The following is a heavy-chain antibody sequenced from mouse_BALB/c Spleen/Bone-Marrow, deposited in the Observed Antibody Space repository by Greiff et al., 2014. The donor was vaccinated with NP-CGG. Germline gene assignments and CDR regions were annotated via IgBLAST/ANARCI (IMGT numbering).Heavy chain of an antibody. CDR2: INPSSGYT. Sequence: QVQLQHSGAELARPGASVKMSCKASGYTFTSFTIHWVKQRPGQGLEWIGYINPSSGYTNYNQNFKDKATLTADKSASTAYMQLTSLTSEDSAVYYCARRDYGPFYALDYWGQGTSVTVSS. CDR3: ARRDYGPFYALDY. D-gene: IGHD1-2*01. J-gene: IGHJ4*01. CDR1: GYTFTSFT. V-gene: IGHV1-4*01.